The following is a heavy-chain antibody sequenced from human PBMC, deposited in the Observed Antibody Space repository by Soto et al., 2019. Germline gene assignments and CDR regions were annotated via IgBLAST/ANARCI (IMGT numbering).Heavy chain of an antibody. J-gene: IGHJ4*02. D-gene: IGHD6-6*01. CDR2: ISAYNGNT. Sequence: GASVKVSCKASGYTFTSYGISWVRQAPGQGLEWMGWISAYNGNTNYAQKLQGRVTMTTDTSTSTAYMELRSLRSDDTAVYYCARDPPFFYSSSSDPNFDYWGQGTLVTVSS. CDR1: GYTFTSYG. V-gene: IGHV1-18*01. CDR3: ARDPPFFYSSSSDPNFDY.